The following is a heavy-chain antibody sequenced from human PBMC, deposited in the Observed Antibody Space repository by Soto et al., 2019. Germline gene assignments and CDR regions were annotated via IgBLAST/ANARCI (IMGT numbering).Heavy chain of an antibody. Sequence: GGSLRLSCAASGFTFSSYGMHWVRQAPGKGLEWVAVISYDGSNKYYADSVKGRFTISRDNSKNTLYLQMNSLRAEDTAVYYCAKNPDSSSGLYYYYYYMDVWGKGTTVTVSS. J-gene: IGHJ6*03. CDR1: GFTFSSYG. CDR3: AKNPDSSSGLYYYYYYMDV. V-gene: IGHV3-30*18. D-gene: IGHD6-6*01. CDR2: ISYDGSNK.